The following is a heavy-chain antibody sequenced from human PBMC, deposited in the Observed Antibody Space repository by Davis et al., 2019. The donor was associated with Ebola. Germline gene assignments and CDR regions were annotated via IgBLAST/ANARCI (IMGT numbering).Heavy chain of an antibody. CDR2: IHHSGNT. CDR1: GGSISSSNW. J-gene: IGHJ4*02. CDR3: ARLGYYDSSGHPGY. D-gene: IGHD3-22*01. V-gene: IGHV4-4*02. Sequence: MPSETLSLTCAVSGGSISSSNWWSWVRQPPGMGLEWIGSIHHSGNTYYNPSLKSRVTISVDTSKNQFSLKLSSVTAADTAVYYCARLGYYDSSGHPGYWGQGTLVTVSS.